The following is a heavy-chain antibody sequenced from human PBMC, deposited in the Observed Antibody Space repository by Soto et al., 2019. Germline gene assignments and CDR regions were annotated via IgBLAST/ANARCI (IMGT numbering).Heavy chain of an antibody. CDR2: MNPNSGNT. CDR3: AREYPSVESPTRKPNYYYYYYMDV. J-gene: IGHJ6*03. CDR1: GYTFTSYD. V-gene: IGHV1-8*01. D-gene: IGHD3-3*01. Sequence: ASVKVSCTDSGYTFTSYDIKWVRQDPGQGLEWMGWMNPNSGNTGYAQKFQGRVTMTRNTSISTAYMELSSLRSEDTAVYYCAREYPSVESPTRKPNYYYYYYMDVWGKGTTVTVSS.